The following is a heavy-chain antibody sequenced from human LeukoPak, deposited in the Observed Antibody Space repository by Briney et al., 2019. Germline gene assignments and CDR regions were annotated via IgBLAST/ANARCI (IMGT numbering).Heavy chain of an antibody. V-gene: IGHV3-23*01. CDR3: ARGRTGYSSSSFDY. J-gene: IGHJ4*02. D-gene: IGHD6-13*01. Sequence: GGSLRLSCAASGFTFSSYAMSWVRQAPGKGLEWVSAISGSGGSTYYADSVKGRFTISRDNSKNTLYLQMNSLRDEDTADYYCARGRTGYSSSSFDYWGQGSLVTVSS. CDR1: GFTFSSYA. CDR2: ISGSGGST.